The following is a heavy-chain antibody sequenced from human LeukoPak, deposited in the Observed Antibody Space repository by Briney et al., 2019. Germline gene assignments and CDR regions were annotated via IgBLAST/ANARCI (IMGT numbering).Heavy chain of an antibody. CDR3: ARGGGSNWFDP. CDR2: ISGSGGST. CDR1: GFTFSSYA. D-gene: IGHD2-15*01. Sequence: PGGSLRLPCAASGFTFSSYAMSWVRQAPGKGLEWVSAISGSGGSTYYADSVKGRFTISRHNSKNTLYLQMNSLRAEDTAVYYCARGGGSNWFDPWGQGTLVTVSS. V-gene: IGHV3-23*01. J-gene: IGHJ5*02.